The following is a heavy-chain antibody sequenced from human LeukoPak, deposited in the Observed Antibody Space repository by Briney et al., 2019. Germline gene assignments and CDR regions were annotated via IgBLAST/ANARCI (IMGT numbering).Heavy chain of an antibody. V-gene: IGHV3-30*18. Sequence: GGSLRLSCAASGFTFSSYGMHWVRQAPGKGLEWVAVISYDGSNKYYADSVKGRFTISRDNSKNTLYLQMNSLRAEDTAVYYCAKDSFDGDYPTDLDVWGQGTTVTVPS. J-gene: IGHJ6*02. CDR3: AKDSFDGDYPTDLDV. CDR2: ISYDGSNK. D-gene: IGHD4-17*01. CDR1: GFTFSSYG.